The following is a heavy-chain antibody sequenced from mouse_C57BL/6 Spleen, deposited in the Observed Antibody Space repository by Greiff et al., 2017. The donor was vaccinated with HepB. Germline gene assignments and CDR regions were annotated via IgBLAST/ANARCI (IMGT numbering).Heavy chain of an antibody. D-gene: IGHD4-1*01. J-gene: IGHJ2*01. CDR3: ARRELGLFDY. CDR2: INPNNGGT. V-gene: IGHV1-22*01. Sequence: VHVKQSGPELVKPGASVKMSCKASGYTFTDYNMHWVKQSHGKSLEWIGYINPNNGGTSYNQKFKGKATLTVNKSSSTAYMELRSLTSEDSAVYYCARRELGLFDYWGQGTTLTVSS. CDR1: GYTFTDYN.